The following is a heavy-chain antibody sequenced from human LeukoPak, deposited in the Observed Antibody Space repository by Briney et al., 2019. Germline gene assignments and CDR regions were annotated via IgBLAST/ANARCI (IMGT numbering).Heavy chain of an antibody. CDR3: ARGTISDGHFDY. Sequence: VASVKVSCQASGGTFSSYAISWVRQAPGQGLEWMGGIIPIFGTANYAQKFQGRATITADESTSTAHMELSSLRSEDSAVYFCARGTISDGHFDYWGQGTLVTVSS. V-gene: IGHV1-69*13. D-gene: IGHD3-3*01. J-gene: IGHJ4*02. CDR1: GGTFSSYA. CDR2: IIPIFGTA.